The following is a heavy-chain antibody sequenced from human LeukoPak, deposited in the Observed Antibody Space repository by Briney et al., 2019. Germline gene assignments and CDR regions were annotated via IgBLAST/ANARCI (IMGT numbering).Heavy chain of an antibody. J-gene: IGHJ4*02. CDR2: ISSSSSYI. CDR1: GFTFSSYS. Sequence: PGGSLRLSCAASGFTFSSYSINRVRQAPGKGLEWVSSISSSSSYIYYADSVKGRFTISRDNAKNSLYLQMNSLRAEDTAVYYCARARGYDGSFDYWGQGTLVTVSS. CDR3: ARARGYDGSFDY. V-gene: IGHV3-21*01. D-gene: IGHD5-12*01.